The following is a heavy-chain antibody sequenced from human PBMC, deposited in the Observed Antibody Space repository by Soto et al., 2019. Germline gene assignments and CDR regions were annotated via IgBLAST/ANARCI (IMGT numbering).Heavy chain of an antibody. CDR1: GGSISSSNW. CDR3: AREDSVTPHYCTHPGCSPWLGFDP. Sequence: SETLSLTCAVSGGSISSSNWWSWVRQPPGKGLEWIGEIYHSGSTNYNPSLKSRVTISVDKSKNQFSLKLSSVTAADTAVYYCAREDSVTPHYCTHPGCSPWLGFDPWCKGTLVT. CDR2: IYHSGST. V-gene: IGHV4-4*02. J-gene: IGHJ5*02. D-gene: IGHD2-8*01.